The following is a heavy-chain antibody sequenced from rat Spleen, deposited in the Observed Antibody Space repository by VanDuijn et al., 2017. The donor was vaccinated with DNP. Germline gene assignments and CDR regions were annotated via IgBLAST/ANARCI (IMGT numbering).Heavy chain of an antibody. J-gene: IGHJ2*01. CDR1: GFSLTDFT. CDR2: IWTDGNT. V-gene: IGHV2-30*01. Sequence: QVQLKESGPGLVQPSQTLSLTCTVPGFSLTDFTVHWLRQLTGKGLEWMGLIWTDGNTDYNSTLKSRLSISRDASKSQLFLRMLSLQNEDRATYYWARERRDHTNDDYNCYIDFWGQGGMGTGSS. D-gene: IGHD1-9*01. CDR3: ARERRDHTNDDYNCYIDF.